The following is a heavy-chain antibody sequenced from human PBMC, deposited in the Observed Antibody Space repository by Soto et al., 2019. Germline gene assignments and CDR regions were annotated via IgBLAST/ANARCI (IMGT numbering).Heavy chain of an antibody. Sequence: SGPTPVNHTQTVTLTCPFSGFSLSTSGVGVGWIRQPPGKALEWLALIYWNDDKRYSPSLKSRLTITKDTSKNQVVLTMTNMDPVDTATYYCAHTTLQTRIAAAGSPRYFDYWGQGTLVTVSS. D-gene: IGHD6-13*01. CDR3: AHTTLQTRIAAAGSPRYFDY. J-gene: IGHJ4*02. CDR2: IYWNDDK. V-gene: IGHV2-5*01. CDR1: GFSLSTSGVG.